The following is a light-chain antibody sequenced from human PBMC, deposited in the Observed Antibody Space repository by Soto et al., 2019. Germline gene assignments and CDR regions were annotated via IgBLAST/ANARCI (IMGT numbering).Light chain of an antibody. J-gene: IGKJ4*01. Sequence: EIVLTQSPGTLSLSPGERATLSCRASQSLSGNLAWYQQKPGQAPRLLIFRASTRATGVPARFSGSGSGTEFTLTISSLQSEDFAVYYCQQYNNWHPITFGGGTKVDIK. CDR1: QSLSGN. V-gene: IGKV3-15*01. CDR2: RAS. CDR3: QQYNNWHPIT.